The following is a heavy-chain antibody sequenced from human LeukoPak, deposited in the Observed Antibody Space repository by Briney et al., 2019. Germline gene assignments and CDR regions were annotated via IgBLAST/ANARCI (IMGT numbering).Heavy chain of an antibody. CDR2: ISAYNGNT. V-gene: IGHV1-18*04. CDR1: GYTFTSYG. CDR3: AIIAAAGSFDY. Sequence: GASVKVSCKASGYTFTSYGISWVRQGPGQGLEWMGWISAYNGNTNYAQKLQGRVTMTTDTSTSTAYMELRSLRSDDTAVYYCAIIAAAGSFDYWGQGTLVTVSS. J-gene: IGHJ4*02. D-gene: IGHD6-13*01.